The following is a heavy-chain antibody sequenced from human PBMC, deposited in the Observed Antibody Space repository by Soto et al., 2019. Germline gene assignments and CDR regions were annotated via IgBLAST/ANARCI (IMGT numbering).Heavy chain of an antibody. J-gene: IGHJ4*02. CDR1: GYYFSSYW. CDR2: IDPSDSET. CDR3: ARRTTGGWYIGDFDF. Sequence: GESLKISCQTSGYYFSSYWIVWVRQRPGEGLEWVGIIDPSDSETKYNPSFQGQVTISVDRSINTAYLQWSSLKASDSAIYYCARRTTGGWYIGDFDFWGQGTPVTVSS. D-gene: IGHD6-19*01. V-gene: IGHV5-51*01.